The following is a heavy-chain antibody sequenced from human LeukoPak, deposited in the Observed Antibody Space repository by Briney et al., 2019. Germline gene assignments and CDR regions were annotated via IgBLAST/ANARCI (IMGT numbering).Heavy chain of an antibody. V-gene: IGHV3-21*04. J-gene: IGHJ3*02. CDR3: ARDTNYYDSSGFLTDAFDI. D-gene: IGHD3-22*01. CDR2: ISSSSTYI. CDR1: GFTFSSCS. Sequence: GGSLRLSCVASGFTFSSCSINWVRQAPGKGLEWVSSISSSSTYIYYAASMKGRFTISRDNAKNSLYLQMNSLRAEDTAVYYCARDTNYYDSSGFLTDAFDIWGQGTMVTVSS.